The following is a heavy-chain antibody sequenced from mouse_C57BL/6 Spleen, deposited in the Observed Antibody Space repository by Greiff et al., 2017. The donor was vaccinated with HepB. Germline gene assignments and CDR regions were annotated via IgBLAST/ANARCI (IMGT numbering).Heavy chain of an antibody. CDR1: GYAFTNYL. Sequence: QVQLKQSGAELVRPGTSVKVSCKASGYAFTNYLIEWVKQRPGQGLEWIGVINPGSGGTNYNEKFKGKATLTADKSSSTAYMQLSSLTSEDSAVYFCARVGIYYGKVDYWGQGTSVTVSS. CDR3: ARVGIYYGKVDY. J-gene: IGHJ4*01. CDR2: INPGSGGT. V-gene: IGHV1-54*01. D-gene: IGHD2-1*01.